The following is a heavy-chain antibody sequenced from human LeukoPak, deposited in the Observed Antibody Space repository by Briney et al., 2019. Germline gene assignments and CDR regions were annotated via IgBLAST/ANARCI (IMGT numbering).Heavy chain of an antibody. J-gene: IGHJ6*03. CDR1: GFTFSSYS. CDR3: ARLPYYDILTGPNYYMDV. CDR2: ISSSSSTI. V-gene: IGHV3-48*01. Sequence: GGSLRLSCAASGFTFSSYSMNWVRQAPGKGLEWVSYISSSSSTIYYADSVKGRFTISRDNAKNSLYLQMNSLRAEDTAVYYCARLPYYDILTGPNYYMDVWGKGTTVTISS. D-gene: IGHD3-9*01.